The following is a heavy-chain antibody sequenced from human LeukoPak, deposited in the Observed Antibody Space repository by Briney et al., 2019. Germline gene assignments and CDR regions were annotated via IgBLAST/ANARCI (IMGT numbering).Heavy chain of an antibody. CDR3: AKGAKYCSGGSCSTIGWYFDY. CDR1: GFTFSSYA. V-gene: IGHV3-23*01. J-gene: IGHJ4*02. CDR2: ISGSGGST. D-gene: IGHD2-15*01. Sequence: PGGSLRLSCAASGFTFSSYAMSWVRQAPGKGLEWVSAISGSGGSTYYADSVKGRFTISRDNSKNTLYLQMNSLRAEDTAVYHCAKGAKYCSGGSCSTIGWYFDYWGQGTLVTVSS.